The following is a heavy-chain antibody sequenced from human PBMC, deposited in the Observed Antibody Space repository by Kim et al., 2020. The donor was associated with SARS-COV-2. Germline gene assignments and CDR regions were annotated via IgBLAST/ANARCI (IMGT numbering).Heavy chain of an antibody. D-gene: IGHD3-10*01. Sequence: GGSLRLSCAASGFTFSSYAMSWVRQAPGKGLEWVSAISGSGGSTYYADSVKGRFTISRDNPKNTLYLQMNSLRAEDTAVYYCPKDFLRWFRELWGGDYWGQGTLVTVSS. CDR1: GFTFSSYA. V-gene: IGHV3-23*01. CDR2: ISGSGGST. J-gene: IGHJ4*02. CDR3: PKDFLRWFRELWGGDY.